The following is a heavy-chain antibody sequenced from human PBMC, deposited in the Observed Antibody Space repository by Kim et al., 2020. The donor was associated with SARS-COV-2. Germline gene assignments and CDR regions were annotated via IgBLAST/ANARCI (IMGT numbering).Heavy chain of an antibody. CDR2: IYVGDSGT. Sequence: GESLQISCKGSGYSFTNYWIGWVRQMPGKGLEWMGLIYVGDSGTTYSPSFQGQVTISADKSISTAYLQWSSLKASDTAIYYCARGGIDAFDIWGQGTMVTVSS. V-gene: IGHV5-51*01. J-gene: IGHJ3*02. D-gene: IGHD3-16*01. CDR1: GYSFTNYW. CDR3: ARGGIDAFDI.